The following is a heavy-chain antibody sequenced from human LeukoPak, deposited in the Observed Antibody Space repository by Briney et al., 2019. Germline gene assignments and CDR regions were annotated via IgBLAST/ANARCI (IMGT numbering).Heavy chain of an antibody. J-gene: IGHJ6*03. CDR2: IIPIFGTA. CDR1: GGTFSSYA. Sequence: ASVKVSCKASGGTFSSYAISWVRQAPGQGLEWMGGIIPIFGTANYAQKFQGRVTITTDESTSTAYMELSSLRSEDTAVYYCAGGTAMGDYYYYYMDVWGKGTTVTVSS. D-gene: IGHD5-18*01. CDR3: AGGTAMGDYYYYYMDV. V-gene: IGHV1-69*05.